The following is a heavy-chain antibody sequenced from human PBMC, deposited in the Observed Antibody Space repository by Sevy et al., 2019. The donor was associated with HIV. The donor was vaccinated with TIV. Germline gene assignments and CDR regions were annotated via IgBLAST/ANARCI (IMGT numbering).Heavy chain of an antibody. J-gene: IGHJ6*02. D-gene: IGHD1-26*01. Sequence: GGSLRLSCAASGFTFSSYSMNWVRQAPGKGLEWVSSISSSSSYIYYAHSVKGRFTISRDNAKNSLYLQMNSLRAEDTAVYYCAREVGRELLTLAYYYYYGMDVWGQGTTVTVSS. CDR2: ISSSSSYI. CDR1: GFTFSSYS. V-gene: IGHV3-21*01. CDR3: AREVGRELLTLAYYYYYGMDV.